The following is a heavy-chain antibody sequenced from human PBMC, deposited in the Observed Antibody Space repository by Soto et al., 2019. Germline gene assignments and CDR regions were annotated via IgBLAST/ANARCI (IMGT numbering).Heavy chain of an antibody. J-gene: IGHJ3*01. CDR2: IRPNRTST. V-gene: IGHV1-46*02. D-gene: IGHD3-22*01. CDR1: GSRYNIDY. Sequence: VSLKGYCKRSGSRYNIDYIHWVRREPGQGLECVGVIRPNRTSTSYARKFDGRVTMTTDTSTSTVYMELRSLTSEDTAVYYCARGSSLESGSYFFPFDTWGQGTMVTVSS. CDR3: ARGSSLESGSYFFPFDT.